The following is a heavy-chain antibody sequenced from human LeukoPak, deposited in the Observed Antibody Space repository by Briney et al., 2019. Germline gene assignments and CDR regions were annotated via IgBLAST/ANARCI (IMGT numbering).Heavy chain of an antibody. CDR3: ARDIRDGVDFWSGHPMDYYYGMDV. D-gene: IGHD3-3*01. CDR2: ISAYNGNT. CDR1: GYTFTSYG. J-gene: IGHJ6*02. V-gene: IGHV1-18*01. Sequence: ASVTVSCTASGYTFTSYGISWVRQAPGQGLEWMGWISAYNGNTNYAQKLQGRVTMTTDTSTSTAYMELRSLRSDDTAVYYCARDIRDGVDFWSGHPMDYYYGMDVWGQGTTVTVSS.